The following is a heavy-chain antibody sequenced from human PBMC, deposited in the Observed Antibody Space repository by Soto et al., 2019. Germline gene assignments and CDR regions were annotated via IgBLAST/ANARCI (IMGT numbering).Heavy chain of an antibody. CDR2: ISGSGGST. V-gene: IGHV3-23*01. CDR1: GFTFSSYA. CDR3: AKDRVSSIAAWPDY. D-gene: IGHD6-6*01. J-gene: IGHJ4*02. Sequence: LRLSCAASGFTFSSYAMSWVRQAPGKGLEWVSAISGSGGSTYYADSVKGRFTISRDNSKNTLYLQMNSLRAEDTAVYYCAKDRVSSIAAWPDYWGQGTLVTVSS.